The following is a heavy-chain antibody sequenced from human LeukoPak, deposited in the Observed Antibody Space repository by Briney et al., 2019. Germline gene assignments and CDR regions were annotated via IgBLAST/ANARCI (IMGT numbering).Heavy chain of an antibody. V-gene: IGHV4-59*01. CDR2: IYYSGST. J-gene: IGHJ6*02. CDR3: ARNSGYSSSWYYYYGMDV. Sequence: PSETLSLTCTVSGGSISSYYWSWIRQPPGKGLEWIGYIYYSGSTNYNPSLKSRVTISVDTSKNQFSLKLSSVTTADTAVYYCARNSGYSSSWYYYYGMDVWGQGTTDTVSS. CDR1: GGSISSYY. D-gene: IGHD6-13*01.